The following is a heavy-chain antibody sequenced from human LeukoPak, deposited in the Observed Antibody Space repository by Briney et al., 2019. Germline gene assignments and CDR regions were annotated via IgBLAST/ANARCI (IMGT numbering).Heavy chain of an antibody. CDR1: GFTFSSYG. Sequence: GGSLRLSCAASGFTFSSYGMHWVRQAPGKGLEWVAGISYDGRSKEYVDSVKGRFTISRDNSKNTLYLQMNSLKAEDTAVYYCAKDRGYSHGFDYWGQGTLVIVSS. D-gene: IGHD5-18*01. CDR3: AKDRGYSHGFDY. J-gene: IGHJ4*02. V-gene: IGHV3-30*18. CDR2: ISYDGRSK.